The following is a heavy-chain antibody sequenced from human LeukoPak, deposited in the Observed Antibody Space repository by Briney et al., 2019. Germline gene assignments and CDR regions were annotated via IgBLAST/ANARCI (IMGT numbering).Heavy chain of an antibody. CDR1: GFPFSNYW. Sequence: GGSLRLSCTASGFPFSNYWMHWVRQAPGKGLLWVSRINTDERTTDYADSVKGRFTISRDNARNTLYLQMNSLRAEDTGVYYCAREGWAVARKVDYWGRGTLVTVSP. CDR2: INTDERTT. D-gene: IGHD6-19*01. V-gene: IGHV3-74*01. J-gene: IGHJ4*02. CDR3: AREGWAVARKVDY.